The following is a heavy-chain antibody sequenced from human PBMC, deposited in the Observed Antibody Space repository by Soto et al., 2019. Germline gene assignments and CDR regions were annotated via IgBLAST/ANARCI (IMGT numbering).Heavy chain of an antibody. V-gene: IGHV3-74*02. CDR3: ARGGVPAALDI. D-gene: IGHD3-16*01. J-gene: IGHJ3*02. CDR1: GFTLRNYY. Sequence: ESGGGLVQPGGSLRLSCAASGFTLRNYYMHWARQAPGKGLVWVSHINGDGSITDYADSVKGRFTISRDNAKNTLYLQMNSLRVEDTAVYYCARGGVPAALDIWGEGTMVPVSS. CDR2: INGDGSIT.